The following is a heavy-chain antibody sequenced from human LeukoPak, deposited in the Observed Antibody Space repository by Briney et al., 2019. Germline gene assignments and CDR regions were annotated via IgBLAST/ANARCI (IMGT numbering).Heavy chain of an antibody. CDR3: AAWELLLDAFDI. D-gene: IGHD1-26*01. Sequence: PSETLSLTCAVYGGSFSHYYWSWIRQPPGKGLEWIGEINHSGSTNYNPSLKSRVIISLDTSRNQFSLKLSSVTAADTAVYYCAAWELLLDAFDIWGQGTMVTVSS. CDR1: GGSFSHYY. J-gene: IGHJ3*02. CDR2: INHSGST. V-gene: IGHV4-34*01.